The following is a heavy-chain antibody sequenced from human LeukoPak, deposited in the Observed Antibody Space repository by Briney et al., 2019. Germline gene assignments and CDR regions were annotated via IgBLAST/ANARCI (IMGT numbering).Heavy chain of an antibody. CDR3: ARALPYGDYKFYYYYYGMDV. CDR2: IYYSGST. D-gene: IGHD4-17*01. CDR1: GGSISSYY. V-gene: IGHV4-59*01. J-gene: IGHJ6*02. Sequence: SETLSLTCTVSGGSISSYYWSWIRQPPGKGLEWIGYIYYSGSTNYNPSLKSRVTISVDTSKNQFSLKLSSVTAADTAVYYCARALPYGDYKFYYYYYGMDVWGQGTTVTVSS.